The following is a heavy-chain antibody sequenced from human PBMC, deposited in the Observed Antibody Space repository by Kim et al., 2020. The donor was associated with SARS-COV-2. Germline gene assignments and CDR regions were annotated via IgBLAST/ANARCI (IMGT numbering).Heavy chain of an antibody. V-gene: IGHV4-31*03. CDR1: GGSISSGGYY. Sequence: SETLSLTCTVSGGSISSGGYYWSWIRQHPGKGLEWIGYIYYSGSTYYNPSLKSRVTISVDTSKNQFSLKLSSVTAADTAVYYCARQSQDFWSGYYTGPFDYWGQGTLVTVSS. D-gene: IGHD3-3*01. CDR3: ARQSQDFWSGYYTGPFDY. J-gene: IGHJ4*02. CDR2: IYYSGST.